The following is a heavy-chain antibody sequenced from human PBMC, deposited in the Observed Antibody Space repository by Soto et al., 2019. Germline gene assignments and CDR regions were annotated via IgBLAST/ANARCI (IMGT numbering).Heavy chain of an antibody. CDR3: ARGIAAAGNIWFDP. CDR2: ISYDGSNK. Sequence: GGSLRLSCAASGFTCSRYAMQWVRQAQGKGLEWVAVISYDGSNKYYADSVKGRFTISRDNSKNTLYLQMNSLRAEDTAVYYCARGIAAAGNIWFDPWGQGTLVTVSS. J-gene: IGHJ5*02. V-gene: IGHV3-30-3*01. D-gene: IGHD6-13*01. CDR1: GFTCSRYA.